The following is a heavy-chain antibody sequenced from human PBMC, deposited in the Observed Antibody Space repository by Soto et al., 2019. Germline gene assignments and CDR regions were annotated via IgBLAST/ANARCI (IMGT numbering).Heavy chain of an antibody. D-gene: IGHD3-3*01. V-gene: IGHV4-59*01. J-gene: IGHJ6*02. Sequence: QVQLQESGPGLVKPSETLSLTCTVSGGSISSYYWSWIRQPPGKGLEWIGYIYYSGSTNYNPSLKSRVTISVDTSKNQFSLKLSSVTAADTAVYYCARVRNDFWSGYSDYYYGMDVWGQGTTVTVSS. CDR1: GGSISSYY. CDR2: IYYSGST. CDR3: ARVRNDFWSGYSDYYYGMDV.